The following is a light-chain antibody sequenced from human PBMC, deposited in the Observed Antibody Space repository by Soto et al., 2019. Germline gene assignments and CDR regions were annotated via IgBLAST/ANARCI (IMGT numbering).Light chain of an antibody. V-gene: IGLV2-14*01. CDR3: SSYTSDSSYV. CDR2: AVS. J-gene: IGLJ1*01. Sequence: SGTSQPGSVCWSPGELITISCTGTSSDVGLYDYVSWYQQHPGKAPQLMIYAVSNRPSGVSNRFSASKSGNTASLFISGLQAEEQADYYCSSYTSDSSYVFGPGTKVTVL. CDR1: SSDVGLYDY.